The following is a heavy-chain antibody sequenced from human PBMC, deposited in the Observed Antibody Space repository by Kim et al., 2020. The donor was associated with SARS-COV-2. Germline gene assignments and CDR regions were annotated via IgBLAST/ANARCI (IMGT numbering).Heavy chain of an antibody. D-gene: IGHD6-13*01. J-gene: IGHJ3*02. CDR2: FDPEDGET. V-gene: IGHV1-24*01. Sequence: ASVKVSCKVSGYTLTELSMHWVRQAPGKGLEWMGGFDPEDGETIYAQKFQGRVTMTEDTSTDTAYMELSSLRSEDTAVYYCATAISYSRTTKGAFDIWGQGTMVTVSS. CDR1: GYTLTELS. CDR3: ATAISYSRTTKGAFDI.